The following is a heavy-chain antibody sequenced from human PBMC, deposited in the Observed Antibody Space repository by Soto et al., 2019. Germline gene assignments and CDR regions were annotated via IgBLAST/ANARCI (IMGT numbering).Heavy chain of an antibody. J-gene: IGHJ5*02. D-gene: IGHD6-13*01. V-gene: IGHV1-8*01. CDR2: MNPNSGNT. CDR3: ARYSSSWYGNWFDP. CDR1: GYTFTSYD. Sequence: QVPLVQSGAEVKKPGASVKVSCKASGYTFTSYDINWVRQATGQGLEGMGWMNPNSGNTGYAQKFQGRVTMTRNTSISIAYTELSSLRSEDRAVYYCARYSSSWYGNWFDPWGQGTLVTVSS.